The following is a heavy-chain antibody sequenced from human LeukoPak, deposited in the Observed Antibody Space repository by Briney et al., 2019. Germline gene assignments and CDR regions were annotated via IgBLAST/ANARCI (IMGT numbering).Heavy chain of an antibody. CDR1: GGSISSSSYY. D-gene: IGHD6-13*01. CDR3: ASEVSAAGGSWFDP. CDR2: IYYSGST. V-gene: IGHV4-39*01. J-gene: IGHJ5*02. Sequence: PSETLSLTCTVSGGSISSSSYYWGWIRQPPGKGLEWIGSIYYSGSTYYNPSLKSRVTISVDTSKNQFSLKLSSVTAAGTAVYYCASEVSAAGGSWFDPWGQGTLVTVSS.